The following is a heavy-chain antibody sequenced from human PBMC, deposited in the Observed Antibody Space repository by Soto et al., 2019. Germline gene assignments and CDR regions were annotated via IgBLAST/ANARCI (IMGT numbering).Heavy chain of an antibody. CDR2: ISGGGGGT. Sequence: GGPLRLSCAASGFSFSNYAMNWVRQPPGKGLEWVSGISGGGGGTYYADSVKGRFVISRDNSKNSLYLQMNSLRAEDTDVYYCAPIDPDAFDIWGQGTMVTVSS. CDR1: GFSFSNYA. CDR3: APIDPDAFDI. V-gene: IGHV3-23*01. J-gene: IGHJ3*02.